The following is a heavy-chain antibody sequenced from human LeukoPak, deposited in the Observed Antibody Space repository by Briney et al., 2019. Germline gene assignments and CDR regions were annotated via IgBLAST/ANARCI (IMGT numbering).Heavy chain of an antibody. CDR1: GLTVSHNY. CDR3: AKDMRSGSS. J-gene: IGHJ5*02. Sequence: GGSLRLSCATSGLTVSHNYMSWVRQAPGKGLEWVSVIYSSGSTYYADSVKGRFTISRDNSKNTVYLQMNSLRAEDTAVYYCAKDMRSGSSWGQGTLVTVSS. V-gene: IGHV3-53*01. D-gene: IGHD3-10*01. CDR2: IYSSGST.